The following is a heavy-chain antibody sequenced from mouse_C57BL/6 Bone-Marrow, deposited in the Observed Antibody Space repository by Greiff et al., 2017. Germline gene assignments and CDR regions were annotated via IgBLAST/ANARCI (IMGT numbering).Heavy chain of an antibody. CDR1: GFTFSDAW. CDR3: TLYYGSSPVWYFDV. Sequence: DVQLQESGGGLVQPGGSMKLSCAASGFTFSDAWMDWVRQSPEKGLEWVAEIRNKANNHATYYAESVKGRFTISRDDSKSSVYLQMNSLRAEDTGIYYCTLYYGSSPVWYFDVWGTGTTVTVSS. J-gene: IGHJ1*03. D-gene: IGHD1-1*01. V-gene: IGHV6-6*01. CDR2: IRNKANNHAT.